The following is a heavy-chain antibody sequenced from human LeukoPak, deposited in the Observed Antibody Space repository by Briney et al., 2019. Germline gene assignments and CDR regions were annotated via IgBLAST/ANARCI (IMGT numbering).Heavy chain of an antibody. CDR2: IYYSGST. D-gene: IGHD3-10*01. CDR1: GGSISKY. CDR3: ARGAYYYGSGTSRGLDP. J-gene: IGHJ5*02. Sequence: SETLSLTCTVSGGSISKYWSWIRQPPGKGLEWIGYIYYSGSTNYNPSLKSRVTISVDTSKNQFSLKLSSVTAADTAVYYCARGAYYYGSGTSRGLDPWGQGTLVTVSS. V-gene: IGHV4-59*01.